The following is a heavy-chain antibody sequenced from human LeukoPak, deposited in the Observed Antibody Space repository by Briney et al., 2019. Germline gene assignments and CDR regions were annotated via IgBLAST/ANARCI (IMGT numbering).Heavy chain of an antibody. CDR2: IHPNTGAT. V-gene: IGHV1-2*02. CDR3: ARDPDYGDYLSN. D-gene: IGHD4-17*01. CDR1: GYTFTGYY. J-gene: IGHJ4*02. Sequence: ASVKVSCKASGYTFTGYYMHWVRQAPGQGLEWMGWIHPNTGATHYAQKFQGRVTMTRDTSISTVYMELSRLRSDDTAVYYCARDPDYGDYLSNWGQGTLVTVSS.